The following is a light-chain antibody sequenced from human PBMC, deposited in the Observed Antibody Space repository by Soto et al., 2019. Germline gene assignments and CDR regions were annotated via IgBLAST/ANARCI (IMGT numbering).Light chain of an antibody. CDR3: AAWDASLRARV. Sequence: QSVLTQPPSASGTPGQTVTVSCSGSSSNIGSNYVYWYRQFPGTAPKLVIFRNDQRPSGVPDRVSGSKSGTSASLAISGLRAEDEADYHCAAWDASLRARVFGGVTKLTVL. J-gene: IGLJ3*02. CDR2: RND. V-gene: IGLV1-47*01. CDR1: SSNIGSNY.